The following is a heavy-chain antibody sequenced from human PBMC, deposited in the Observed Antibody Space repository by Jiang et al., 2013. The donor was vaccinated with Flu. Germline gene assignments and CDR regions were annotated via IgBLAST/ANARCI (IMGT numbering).Heavy chain of an antibody. D-gene: IGHD6-6*01. CDR1: GFTFDDYA. Sequence: QLVESGGGLVQPGRSLRLSCAASGFTFDDYAMHWVRQAPGKGLEWVSGISWNSGSIGYADSVKGRFTISRDNAKNSLYLQMNSLRAEDTALYYCAKDMGSSSFYYFDYWGQGTLVTLSS. CDR2: ISWNSGSI. CDR3: AKDMGSSSFYYFDY. V-gene: IGHV3-9*01. J-gene: IGHJ4*02.